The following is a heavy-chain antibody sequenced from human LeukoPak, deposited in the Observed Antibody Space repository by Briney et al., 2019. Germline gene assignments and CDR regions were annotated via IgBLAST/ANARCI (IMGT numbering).Heavy chain of an antibody. J-gene: IGHJ4*02. CDR1: GFTFDDYA. Sequence: GGSLRLSCAASGFTFDDYAMHWVRQAPGKGLEWVSGISWNSGSIGYADSVKGRLTISRDNAKNSLYLQMNSLRAEDTALYYCAKANYDILTGIPAYWGQGTLVTVSS. D-gene: IGHD3-9*01. CDR2: ISWNSGSI. V-gene: IGHV3-9*01. CDR3: AKANYDILTGIPAY.